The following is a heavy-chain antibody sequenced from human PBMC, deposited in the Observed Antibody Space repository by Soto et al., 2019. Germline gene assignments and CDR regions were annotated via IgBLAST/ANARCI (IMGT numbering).Heavy chain of an antibody. CDR3: ARARGIVVVPAAIDY. V-gene: IGHV1-18*04. CDR1: GYTFTSYG. D-gene: IGHD2-2*01. J-gene: IGHJ4*02. Sequence: GASVKVSCKASGYTFTSYGISWVRQAPGQGLEWMGWISAYNGNTNHAQKLQGRVTMTTDTSTSTAYMELRSLRSDDTAVYYCARARGIVVVPAAIDYWGQGTLVTVSS. CDR2: ISAYNGNT.